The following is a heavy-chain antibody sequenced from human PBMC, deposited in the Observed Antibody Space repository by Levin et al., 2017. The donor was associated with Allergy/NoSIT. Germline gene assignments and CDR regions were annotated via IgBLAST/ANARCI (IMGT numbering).Heavy chain of an antibody. CDR1: GGSISSSSYY. D-gene: IGHD6-6*01. Sequence: SQTLSLTCTVSGGSISSSSYYWGWIRQPPGKGLEWIGSIYYSGSTYYNPSLKSRVTISVDTSKNQFSLKLSSVTATDTAVYYCAREGGKTSIAARPPFGLLVGTRRSRYYFDYWGQGTLVTVSS. CDR2: IYYSGST. J-gene: IGHJ4*02. CDR3: AREGGKTSIAARPPFGLLVGTRRSRYYFDY. V-gene: IGHV4-39*02.